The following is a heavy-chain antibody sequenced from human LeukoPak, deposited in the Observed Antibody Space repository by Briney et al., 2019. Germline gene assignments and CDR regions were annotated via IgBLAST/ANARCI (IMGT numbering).Heavy chain of an antibody. CDR2: IKPSGGST. Sequence: GASVKVSCKASGYTFTSYYMHWVRRAPGQGLEWMGIIKPSGGSTSYAQKFQGRVTMTRDTSTSTVYMELSSLRSEDTAVHYCASDETVGSATPFDYWGQGTLVTVSS. V-gene: IGHV1-46*01. J-gene: IGHJ4*02. CDR1: GYTFTSYY. D-gene: IGHD2-15*01. CDR3: ASDETVGSATPFDY.